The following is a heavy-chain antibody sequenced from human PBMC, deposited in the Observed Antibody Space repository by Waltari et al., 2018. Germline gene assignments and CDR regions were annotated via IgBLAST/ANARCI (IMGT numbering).Heavy chain of an antibody. CDR3: ARSSYSSSKPFDY. V-gene: IGHV1-2*06. CDR2: INPNSGGT. D-gene: IGHD6-6*01. CDR1: GYTFTGYY. Sequence: QVRLVQSGAEVKKPGASVKVSCKASGYTFTGYYMHWVRQAPGQGLEWMGRINPNSGGTNYAQKFQGRVTMTRDTSISTAYMELSRLRSDDTAVYYCARSSYSSSKPFDYWGQGTLVTVSS. J-gene: IGHJ4*02.